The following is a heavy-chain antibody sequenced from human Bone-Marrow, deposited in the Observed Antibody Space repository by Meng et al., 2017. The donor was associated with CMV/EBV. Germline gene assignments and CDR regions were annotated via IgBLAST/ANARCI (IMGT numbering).Heavy chain of an antibody. Sequence: SCAASGFNFSDYYMSWIRQAPGKGLEWVSYISSRGRTISHADSVKGRFTISRDNAKNSLYLQMNSLRAEDTAVYYCARRLRGGQFDYWGQGTLVTVSS. V-gene: IGHV3-11*01. CDR3: ARRLRGGQFDY. J-gene: IGHJ4*02. CDR1: GFNFSDYY. D-gene: IGHD5-18*01. CDR2: ISSRGRTI.